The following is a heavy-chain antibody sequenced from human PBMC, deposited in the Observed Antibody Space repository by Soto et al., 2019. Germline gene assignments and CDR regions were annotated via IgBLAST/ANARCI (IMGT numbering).Heavy chain of an antibody. D-gene: IGHD2-15*01. CDR3: ANDIIVLPGANGLDS. J-gene: IGHJ4*02. CDR1: GYTFSNYA. V-gene: IGHV1-3*01. Sequence: GASVKVSCKASGYTFSNYAIHWVRQAPGQRLEWMGWINAGSGNTKYSQKFQGRVTITRDTSASTAYMELSSLGSEDTAVYYCANDIIVLPGANGLDSWGQGTLVTVSS. CDR2: INAGSGNT.